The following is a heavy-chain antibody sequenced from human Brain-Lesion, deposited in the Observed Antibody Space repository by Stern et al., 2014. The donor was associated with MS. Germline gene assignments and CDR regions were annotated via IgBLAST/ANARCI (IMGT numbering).Heavy chain of an antibody. V-gene: IGHV1-2*02. Sequence: VQLVQSGAEVKKPGASVKVSCTTSGYIFTGYYIHLVRQAPGPGLEWMAWINPNTGGAKYANKFQGSVTMSRDTSISTAYVELSSLTSDDTAVYYCARDQRGITIFGVVTDYYYLGMDVWGQGTTVTVSS. CDR2: INPNTGGA. J-gene: IGHJ6*02. D-gene: IGHD3-3*01. CDR3: ARDQRGITIFGVVTDYYYLGMDV. CDR1: GYIFTGYY.